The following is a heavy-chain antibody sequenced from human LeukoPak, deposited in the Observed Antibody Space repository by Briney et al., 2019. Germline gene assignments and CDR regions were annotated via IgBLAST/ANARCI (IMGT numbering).Heavy chain of an antibody. CDR3: ARSTSSGWSNYFDY. CDR2: IYYSGST. Sequence: NPSETLSLTCTVSGGSISSGDYYWSWIRQPPGKGLEWIGYIYYSGSTYCNPSLKSRVTISVDTSKNQFSLKLSSVTAADTAVYYCARSTSSGWSNYFDYWGQGTLVTVSS. D-gene: IGHD6-19*01. CDR1: GGSISSGDYY. J-gene: IGHJ4*02. V-gene: IGHV4-30-4*08.